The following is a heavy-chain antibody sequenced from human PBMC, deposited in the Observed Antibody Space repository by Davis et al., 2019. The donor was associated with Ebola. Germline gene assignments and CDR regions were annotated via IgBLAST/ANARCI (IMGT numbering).Heavy chain of an antibody. CDR3: TSTGSGWYVGEFDY. V-gene: IGHV3-49*03. Sequence: GESLKISCAASGFTFGDYAMSWFRQAPGKGLEWVGFIRSKAYGGTTEYAASVKGRFTISRDDSKSIAYLQMNSLKTEDTAVYYYTSTGSGWYVGEFDYWGQGTLVTVSS. J-gene: IGHJ4*02. D-gene: IGHD6-19*01. CDR1: GFTFGDYA. CDR2: IRSKAYGGTT.